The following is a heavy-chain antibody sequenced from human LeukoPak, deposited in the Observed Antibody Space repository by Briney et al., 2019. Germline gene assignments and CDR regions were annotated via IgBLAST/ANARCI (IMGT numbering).Heavy chain of an antibody. Sequence: GGTLRLSCAASGFTFSSYWMSWVRQAPGKGLELVANIKQDGSEKYYVDSVKGRFTISRDNAKNSLYLQMNSLRAEDTAVYYCARESLPWIQDYWGQGTLVTVSS. J-gene: IGHJ4*02. CDR1: GFTFSSYW. D-gene: IGHD5-18*01. CDR2: IKQDGSEK. V-gene: IGHV3-7*05. CDR3: ARESLPWIQDY.